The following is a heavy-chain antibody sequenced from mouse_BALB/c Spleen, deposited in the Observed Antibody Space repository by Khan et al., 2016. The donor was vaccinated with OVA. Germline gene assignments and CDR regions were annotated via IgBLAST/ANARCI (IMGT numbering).Heavy chain of an antibody. CDR1: GYIFTGYI. D-gene: IGHD4-1*01. J-gene: IGHJ2*01. CDR2: INPYNGAT. CDR3: SRWNWQSYYFDY. V-gene: IGHV1S136*01. Sequence: EVKLEESGPELLKPGASVRMSCKASGYIFTGYIMHWVKQKPGQGLEWIGYINPYNGATKYNEDFKGKATLTSDKSSSTAYMEVSSLTSEDSAVYYCSRWNWQSYYFDYWGQGTTLTVSS.